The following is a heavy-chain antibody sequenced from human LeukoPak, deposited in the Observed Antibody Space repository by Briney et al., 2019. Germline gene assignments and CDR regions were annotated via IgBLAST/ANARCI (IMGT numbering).Heavy chain of an antibody. Sequence: GGSLRLSCAASIFPFSTYWMSWVRQAPGKGLEWVAFIRYDGSNTYYADSVKGRFTISRDNSKNTLYLQMNSLRAEDTAVYYCAKDRSYYDSSGYRYFDYWGQGTLVTVSS. CDR1: IFPFSTYW. D-gene: IGHD3-22*01. CDR3: AKDRSYYDSSGYRYFDY. V-gene: IGHV3-30*02. CDR2: IRYDGSNT. J-gene: IGHJ4*02.